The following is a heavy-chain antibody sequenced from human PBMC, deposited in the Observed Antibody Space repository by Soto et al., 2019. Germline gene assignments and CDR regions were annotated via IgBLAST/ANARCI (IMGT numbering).Heavy chain of an antibody. Sequence: GSLKISCKASGYSFTSYWIGWVRQMPGKGLEWMGIIYPGDSDTRYSPSFQGQVTISADKSISTAYLQWSSLKASDTATYFCAKRYYDTSDYYTFDYWGQGTLVTVSS. D-gene: IGHD3-22*01. CDR1: GYSFTSYW. V-gene: IGHV5-51*01. J-gene: IGHJ4*02. CDR3: AKRYYDTSDYYTFDY. CDR2: IYPGDSDT.